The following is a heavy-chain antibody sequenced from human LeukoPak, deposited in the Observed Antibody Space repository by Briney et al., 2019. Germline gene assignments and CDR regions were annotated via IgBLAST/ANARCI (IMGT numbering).Heavy chain of an antibody. D-gene: IGHD6-19*01. CDR1: GGSISSYY. CDR3: ARTSGWQFYYYYGMDV. V-gene: IGHV4-4*07. J-gene: IGHJ6*02. Sequence: PSETLSLTCTVSGGSISSYYWSWIRQPAGKGLAWIGRIYTSGSTNYNPSLKSRVTMSVDTSKNQFSPKLSSVTAADTAVYYCARTSGWQFYYYYGMDVWGQGTTVTVSS. CDR2: IYTSGST.